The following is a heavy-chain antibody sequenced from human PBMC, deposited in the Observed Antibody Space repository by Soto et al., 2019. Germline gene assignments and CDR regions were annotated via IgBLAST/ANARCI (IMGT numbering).Heavy chain of an antibody. V-gene: IGHV1-69*01. CDR1: GGTFSSYA. Sequence: QVQLVQSGAEVKKPGSSVKVSCKASGGTFSSYAISWVRQAPGQGLEWMGGIITIFGTANYAQNFQGRVTITAYESTNTSYMDLSSLRSDDTAVYYCATGIIVVVPAYYYYYGMDFWGQGTTVTVSS. D-gene: IGHD2-2*01. J-gene: IGHJ6*02. CDR3: ATGIIVVVPAYYYYYGMDF. CDR2: IITIFGTA.